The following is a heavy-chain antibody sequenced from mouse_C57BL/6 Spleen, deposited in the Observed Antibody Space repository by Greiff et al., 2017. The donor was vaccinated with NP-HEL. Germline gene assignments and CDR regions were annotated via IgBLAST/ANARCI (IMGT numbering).Heavy chain of an antibody. CDR3: TRSTTVVATDYAMDY. CDR2: IYPETGGT. J-gene: IGHJ4*01. D-gene: IGHD1-1*01. CDR1: GYTFTDYE. Sequence: QVQLKESGAELVRPGASVTLSCKASGYTFTDYEMHWVKQTPVHGLEWIGAIYPETGGTAYNQKFKGKAILTADKSSSTAYMELRSLTSEDSAVYFCTRSTTVVATDYAMDYWGQGTAVTVSS. V-gene: IGHV1-15*01.